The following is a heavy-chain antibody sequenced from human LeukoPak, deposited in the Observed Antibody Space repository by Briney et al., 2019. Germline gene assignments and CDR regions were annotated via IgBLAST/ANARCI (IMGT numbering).Heavy chain of an antibody. CDR2: IYPGDSDT. CDR1: GYSFTSYW. J-gene: IGHJ4*02. V-gene: IGHV5-51*01. D-gene: IGHD5-18*01. Sequence: GESLKISCKGSGYSFTSYWIGWVRQMPGKGLEWMGIIYPGDSDTRYSPSFRGQVTISADKSISTAYLQWSSLKAADTAMYYCARHRYSYDPGYYFDYWGQGTLVTVSS. CDR3: ARHRYSYDPGYYFDY.